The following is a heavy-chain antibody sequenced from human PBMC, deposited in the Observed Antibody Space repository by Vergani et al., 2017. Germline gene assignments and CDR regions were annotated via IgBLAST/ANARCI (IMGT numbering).Heavy chain of an antibody. CDR1: GVSFRSADYY. CDR3: AXIGPYFHDSRIDY. V-gene: IGHV4-30-4*08. D-gene: IGHD3-22*01. CDR2: IYHSGST. J-gene: IGHJ4*02. Sequence: QVHLQESGPGLVKSSQTLFLTCTVSGVSFRSADYYWRWIRQAPGKGLEWIGYIYHSGSTSYNPSLKSRVSMSVETSKNQFSLNLRSVTAADTAIYYCAXIGPYFHDSRIDYWGQGRLVTVSS.